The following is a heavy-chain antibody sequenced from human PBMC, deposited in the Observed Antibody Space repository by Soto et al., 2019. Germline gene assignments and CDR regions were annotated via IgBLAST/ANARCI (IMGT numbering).Heavy chain of an antibody. Sequence: SETLSLTCTVSGGSVSSYYWSWIRQPPGKGLEWIGYIYYNGSTNYNPSLKSRVTISVDTSKNQFSLKLSSVTAADTAVYFCARVTYSSSIDFWGQGTLVTVSS. CDR1: GGSVSSYY. CDR3: ARVTYSSSIDF. V-gene: IGHV4-59*02. CDR2: IYYNGST. D-gene: IGHD6-13*01. J-gene: IGHJ4*02.